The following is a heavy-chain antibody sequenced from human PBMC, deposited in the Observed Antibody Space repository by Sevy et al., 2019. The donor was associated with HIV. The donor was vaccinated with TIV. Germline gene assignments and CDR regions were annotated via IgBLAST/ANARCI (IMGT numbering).Heavy chain of an antibody. CDR3: ARIYDSSGQFDY. D-gene: IGHD3-22*01. CDR2: IYHSGST. J-gene: IGHJ4*02. V-gene: IGHV4-38-2*01. Sequence: SETLSLTCAVSGYSISSGYYWGRIRQPPGKGLEWIGSIYHSGSTYYNPSLKSRVTISVDTSKNQFSLKLSSVTAADTAVYYCARIYDSSGQFDYWGQATLVTVSS. CDR1: GYSISSGYY.